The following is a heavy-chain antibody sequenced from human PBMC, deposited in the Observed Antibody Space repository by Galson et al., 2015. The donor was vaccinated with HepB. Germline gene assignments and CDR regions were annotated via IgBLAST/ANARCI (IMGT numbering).Heavy chain of an antibody. D-gene: IGHD3-10*01. CDR2: INPSGGST. J-gene: IGHJ6*03. CDR1: GYTFTSYY. CDR3: ARDPVMIRGNYYYYYYMDV. V-gene: IGHV1-46*01. Sequence: SCKASGYTFTSYYMHWVRQAPGQGLEWMGIINPSGGSTSYAQKFQGRVTMTRDTSTSTVYMELSSLRSEDTAVYYCARDPVMIRGNYYYYYYMDVWGKGTTVTVS.